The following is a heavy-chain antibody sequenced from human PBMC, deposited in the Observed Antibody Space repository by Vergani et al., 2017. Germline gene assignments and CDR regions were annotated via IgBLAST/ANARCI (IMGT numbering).Heavy chain of an antibody. CDR1: GYTFTGYY. Sequence: QVQLVQSGAEVKKPGASVKVSCKASGYTFTGYYMHWVRQAPGQGLEWMGWINPNSGGTNYAQKFQGRVTMTRDTSISTAYMELSRLRSDDTAVYYCARSTAGFWSGYNWFDPWGQGTLVTVSS. V-gene: IGHV1-2*02. J-gene: IGHJ5*02. CDR2: INPNSGGT. CDR3: ARSTAGFWSGYNWFDP. D-gene: IGHD3-3*01.